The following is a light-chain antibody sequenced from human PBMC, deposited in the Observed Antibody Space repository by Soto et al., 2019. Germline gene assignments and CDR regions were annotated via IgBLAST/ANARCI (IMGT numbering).Light chain of an antibody. V-gene: IGKV3-20*01. Sequence: EIVLTQSPGTLSLSPGERATLSCRASQSVSSTYLAWYQHKPGQAPRLLIYGASSRATGIPDRFSGSGSGTDFTLTISRLEPEDFAVYYCQQYGSSPLFSFGPGTNVDIK. CDR2: GAS. CDR3: QQYGSSPLFS. CDR1: QSVSSTY. J-gene: IGKJ3*01.